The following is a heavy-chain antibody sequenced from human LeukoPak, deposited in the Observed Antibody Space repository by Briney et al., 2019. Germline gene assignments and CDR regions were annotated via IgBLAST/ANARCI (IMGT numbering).Heavy chain of an antibody. CDR3: ARDQDGRSSWYYWFDP. J-gene: IGHJ5*02. V-gene: IGHV1-18*01. D-gene: IGHD6-13*01. CDR2: ISAYNGNT. Sequence: ASVKVSCKASGYTFTSYGISWVRQAPGQGLEWMGWISAYNGNTNYAQKLQGRVTMTRDTSTTTVYMELSSLRSEDTAVYYCARDQDGRSSWYYWFDPWGQGTLVTVSS. CDR1: GYTFTSYG.